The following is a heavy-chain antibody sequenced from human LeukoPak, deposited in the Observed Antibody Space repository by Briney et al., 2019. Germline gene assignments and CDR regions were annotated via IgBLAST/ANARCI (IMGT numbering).Heavy chain of an antibody. CDR2: FDPEDGET. Sequence: ASVKVSCKVSGYTLTELSMHWVRQDPGKGLEWTGGFDPEDGETIYAQKFQGRVTMTEDTSTDTAYMELSSLRSEDTAVYYCATLYYYDSSGWRFSFDYFDYWGQGTLVTVSS. CDR3: ATLYYYDSSGWRFSFDYFDY. CDR1: GYTLTELS. J-gene: IGHJ4*02. D-gene: IGHD3-22*01. V-gene: IGHV1-24*01.